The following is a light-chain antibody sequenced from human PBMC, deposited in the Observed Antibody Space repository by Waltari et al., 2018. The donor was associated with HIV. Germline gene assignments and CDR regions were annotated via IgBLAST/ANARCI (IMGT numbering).Light chain of an antibody. Sequence: DIQMTQSPSTLSASVGDRVTITCRASHSISSWLAWYQQKPGKAPKLLIYKASSLESGVPSTFSGSGSGTEFTLTISSLQPDDFATYYCQQYLSYPLTFGGGTKVEIK. CDR2: KAS. CDR3: QQYLSYPLT. CDR1: HSISSW. V-gene: IGKV1-5*03. J-gene: IGKJ4*01.